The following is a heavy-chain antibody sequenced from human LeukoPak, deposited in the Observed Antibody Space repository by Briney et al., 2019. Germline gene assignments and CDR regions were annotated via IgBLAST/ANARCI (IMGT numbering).Heavy chain of an antibody. CDR3: AKVRVRYSNTPYYFDY. CDR2: INHSEST. CDR1: GGSFSGYY. J-gene: IGHJ4*02. Sequence: PSETLSLTCAVYGGSFSGYYWSWIRQPPGEGLEWIGEINHSESTNYNPSLKSRVTISVDTSKNQFSLKLSSVTAADTAVYYCAKVRVRYSNTPYYFDYWGQGTLVTVSS. D-gene: IGHD4-11*01. V-gene: IGHV4-34*01.